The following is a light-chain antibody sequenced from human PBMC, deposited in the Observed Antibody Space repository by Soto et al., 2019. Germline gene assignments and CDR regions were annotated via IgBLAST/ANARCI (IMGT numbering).Light chain of an antibody. V-gene: IGKV1-9*01. J-gene: IGKJ1*01. CDR3: QQYNSYST. CDR1: QGINIF. CDR2: AAS. Sequence: DVQLTQSPAFLSASVGDRVTITFRASQGINIFLAWFQQKPGKAPNLLISAASTLQSGVPSRFSGSGSGTEFTLTISSLQPDDFATYYCQQYNSYSTFGQGTKVDIK.